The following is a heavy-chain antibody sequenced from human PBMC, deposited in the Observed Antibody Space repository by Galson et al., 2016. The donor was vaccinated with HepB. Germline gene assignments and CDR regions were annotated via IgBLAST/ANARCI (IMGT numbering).Heavy chain of an antibody. CDR1: GFTFSTYS. Sequence: SLRLSCAASGFTFSTYSMNWVRQAPGKGLEWVSYIGSGSTTIYYADSVKGRFTISRDNAKNSLYLQMNSLRDDDTAVYYCARDGGQQVVRWERLRKVYYYYPMDVWGQGTTV. CDR2: IGSGSTTI. J-gene: IGHJ6*02. V-gene: IGHV3-48*02. CDR3: ARDGGQQVVRWERLRKVYYYYPMDV. D-gene: IGHD6-13*01.